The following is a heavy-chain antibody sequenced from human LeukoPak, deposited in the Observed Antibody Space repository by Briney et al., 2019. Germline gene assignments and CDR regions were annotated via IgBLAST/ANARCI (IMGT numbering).Heavy chain of an antibody. CDR3: ARGETSVVTNFDY. J-gene: IGHJ4*02. CDR2: INHSGST. Sequence: SETLSLTCAVYGGSFSGYYWSWIRQPPGKGLEWIGEINHSGSTNYNPSLKSRVTITVDTSKNQFSLKLSSVTAADTAVYYCARGETSVVTNFDYGGQGTLVTASS. V-gene: IGHV4-34*01. CDR1: GGSFSGYY. D-gene: IGHD4-23*01.